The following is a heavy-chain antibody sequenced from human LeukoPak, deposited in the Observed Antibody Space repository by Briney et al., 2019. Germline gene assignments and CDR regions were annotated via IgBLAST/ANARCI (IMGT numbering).Heavy chain of an antibody. CDR2: ISGDGGST. CDR1: GFTFDDYA. J-gene: IGHJ4*02. D-gene: IGHD2-2*01. V-gene: IGHV3-43*02. CDR3: AKDRKSGVVVPAATYFDC. Sequence: GGSLRLSCAASGFTFDDYAMHWVRQAPGKGLEWVSLISGDGGSTYYADSVKGRFTISRDNSKNSLYLQMNSLRTEDTALYYCAKDRKSGVVVPAATYFDCWGQGTLVTVSS.